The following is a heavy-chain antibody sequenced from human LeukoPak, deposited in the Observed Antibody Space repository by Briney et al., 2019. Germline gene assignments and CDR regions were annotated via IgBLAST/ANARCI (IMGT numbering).Heavy chain of an antibody. D-gene: IGHD3-10*01. V-gene: IGHV3-48*02. CDR2: ISSSSSAM. J-gene: IGHJ4*02. CDR3: ARGSGNSFDY. CDR1: GFTFSSYS. Sequence: GGSLRLSCAASGFTFSSYSMSWVRQAPGKGLEWVSYISSSSSAMYYVDSMKGRFTISRDNAKNSLYLQMNNLRDEDTAVYYCARGSGNSFDYWGQGALVTVSS.